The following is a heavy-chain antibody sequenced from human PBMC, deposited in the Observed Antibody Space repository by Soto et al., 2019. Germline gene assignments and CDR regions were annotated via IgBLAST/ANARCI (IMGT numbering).Heavy chain of an antibody. CDR3: ARDPGQLGYCSGGSCYSSNWFDS. V-gene: IGHV1-69*01. Sequence: QVQLVQSGAEVKKPGSSVKVSCKASGGTFSSYAISWVRQAPGQGLEWMGGIIPIFGTANYAQKFQGRVTITADEATSAAYMKLSRLGAEDTVVYYCARDPGQLGYCSGGSCYSSNWFDSWGQGTPVTVSS. CDR1: GGTFSSYA. CDR2: IIPIFGTA. J-gene: IGHJ5*01. D-gene: IGHD2-15*01.